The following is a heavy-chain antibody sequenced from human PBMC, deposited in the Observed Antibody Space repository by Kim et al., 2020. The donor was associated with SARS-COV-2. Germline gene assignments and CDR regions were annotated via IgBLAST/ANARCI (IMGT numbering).Heavy chain of an antibody. Sequence: ASVKVSCKASGYTFTSYAMHWVRQAPGQRLEWMGWINAGNGNTKYSQKFQGRVTITRDTSASTAYMELSSLRSEDTAVYYCARDFRETRQLGAFDIWGQGTMVTVSS. CDR2: INAGNGNT. J-gene: IGHJ3*02. CDR3: ARDFRETRQLGAFDI. V-gene: IGHV1-3*01. CDR1: GYTFTSYA. D-gene: IGHD6-6*01.